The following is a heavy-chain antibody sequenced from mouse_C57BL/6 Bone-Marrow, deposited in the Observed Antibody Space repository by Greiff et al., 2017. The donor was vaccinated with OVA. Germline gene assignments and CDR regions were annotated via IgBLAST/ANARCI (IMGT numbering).Heavy chain of an antibody. Sequence: VQLKESGPELVKPGASVKIPCKASGYTFTYYNMDWVKQSHGKSLEWIGDINPNNGGTIYNQKFKGKATLTVDKSSSTAYMELRSLTSEDTAVYYCAIRYFDVWGTGTTVTVSS. J-gene: IGHJ1*03. CDR1: GYTFTYYN. CDR2: INPNNGGT. V-gene: IGHV1-18*01. CDR3: AIRYFDV.